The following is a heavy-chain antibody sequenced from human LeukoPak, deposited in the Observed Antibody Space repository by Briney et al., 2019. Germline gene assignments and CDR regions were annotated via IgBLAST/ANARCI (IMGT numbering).Heavy chain of an antibody. Sequence: SETLSLTCVVSGYSISSGYYWGWLRQSPGKGLEWIGSIYHSGGTFYNPSLKSRVTISVDTSKNQFSLKLSSVTAADTAVYYCARRRDYYDSSGYFRFDYWGQGALVTVSS. CDR2: IYHSGGT. D-gene: IGHD3-22*01. CDR1: GYSISSGYY. J-gene: IGHJ4*02. V-gene: IGHV4-38-2*01. CDR3: ARRRDYYDSSGYFRFDY.